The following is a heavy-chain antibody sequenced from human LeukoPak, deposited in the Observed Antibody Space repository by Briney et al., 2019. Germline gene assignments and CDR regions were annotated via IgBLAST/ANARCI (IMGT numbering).Heavy chain of an antibody. Sequence: PGGSLRLSCAASGFTFSSYGMHWVRQAPGKGLEWVAFIRYDGSNKYYADSVKGRFTISRDNSKNTLYLQMNSLRAEDTAVYYCARDRVGATPPWYYYYMDVWGKGTTVTISS. J-gene: IGHJ6*03. CDR2: IRYDGSNK. D-gene: IGHD1-26*01. CDR1: GFTFSSYG. V-gene: IGHV3-30*02. CDR3: ARDRVGATPPWYYYYMDV.